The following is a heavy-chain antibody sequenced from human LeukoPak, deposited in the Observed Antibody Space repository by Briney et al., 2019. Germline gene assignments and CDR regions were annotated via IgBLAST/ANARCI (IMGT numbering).Heavy chain of an antibody. CDR3: ARGRPDGSGSYYKFDP. Sequence: SETLSLTCTVSGGSISSYYWNWIRQPPGKGLEWIGYIYHSGSTNFNPSLKSRVTISVDTSKNQFSLNLSSVTAADTAVYYCARGRPDGSGSYYKFDPWGQGTLVTVSS. CDR1: GGSISSYY. J-gene: IGHJ5*02. CDR2: IYHSGST. V-gene: IGHV4-59*08. D-gene: IGHD3-10*01.